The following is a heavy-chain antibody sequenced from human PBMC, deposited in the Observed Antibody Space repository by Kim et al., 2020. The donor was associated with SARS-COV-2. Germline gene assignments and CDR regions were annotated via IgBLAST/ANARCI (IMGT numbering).Heavy chain of an antibody. Sequence: SETLSHTCTVSGGSISSSSYYWGWIRQPPGKGLEWIGSIYYSGSTYYNPSLKSRVTISVDTSKNQFSLKLSSVTAADTAVYYCARRFKYCSSTSCYEYWGQGTLVTVSS. J-gene: IGHJ4*02. CDR1: GGSISSSSYY. CDR3: ARRFKYCSSTSCYEY. V-gene: IGHV4-39*01. CDR2: IYYSGST. D-gene: IGHD2-2*01.